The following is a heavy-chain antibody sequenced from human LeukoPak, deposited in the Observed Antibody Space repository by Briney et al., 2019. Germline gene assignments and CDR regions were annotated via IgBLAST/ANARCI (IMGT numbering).Heavy chain of an antibody. CDR1: GFTFDDYA. V-gene: IGHV3-9*01. D-gene: IGHD1-14*01. Sequence: GGSLRLSCAASGFTFDDYAMHWVRQAPGKGLEWVSGISWNSGSIGYADSVKGRFTISRDNAKNSLYLQMNSLRAEDTALYYCAKDIAPPTEYYYYGMDVWGQGTTVTVSS. CDR3: AKDIAPPTEYYYYGMDV. J-gene: IGHJ6*02. CDR2: ISWNSGSI.